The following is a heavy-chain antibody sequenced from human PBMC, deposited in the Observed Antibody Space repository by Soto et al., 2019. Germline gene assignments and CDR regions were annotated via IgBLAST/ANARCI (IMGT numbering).Heavy chain of an antibody. CDR1: GFNFTRYS. Sequence: KPGGSLRLSCAASGFNFTRYSLKWVRQAPGKGLEWVSSISSTANYICYGDSMKGRFTISRDNAKNSLYLEMNSLRAKDTAEYYFASESEDRTSHSDYWDQGTRVTV. CDR2: ISSTANYI. J-gene: IGHJ4*02. CDR3: ASESEDRTSHSDY. V-gene: IGHV3-21*06.